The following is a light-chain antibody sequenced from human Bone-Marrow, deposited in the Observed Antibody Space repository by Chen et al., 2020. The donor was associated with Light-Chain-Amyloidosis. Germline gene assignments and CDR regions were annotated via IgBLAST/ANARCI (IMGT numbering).Light chain of an antibody. V-gene: IGKV3-20*01. CDR3: QKYGTSPLT. Sequence: EIVLTQSPGTLSLSPGEGANLSCRASQTISSNYLTWYQQKFGQAPRLLIYGSSSRATGIPDRFTGSGYDTDFALTINRLEPEDLGRYYCQKYGTSPLTFGGATKVGIK. CDR2: GSS. J-gene: IGKJ4*01. CDR1: QTISSNY.